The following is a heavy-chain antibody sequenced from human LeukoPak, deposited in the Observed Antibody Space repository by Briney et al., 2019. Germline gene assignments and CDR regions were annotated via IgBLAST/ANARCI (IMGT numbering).Heavy chain of an antibody. J-gene: IGHJ6*03. D-gene: IGHD6-19*01. V-gene: IGHV1-2*02. Sequence: GASVKVSCKAYGYTFTGYYMHWVRQAAGQGLEWMGWINPNSGGTNYAQKFQGRVTMTRDTSISTAYMELSRLRSDDAAVYYCARGESFGSGWFYYYMDVWGKGTTVTVSS. CDR1: GYTFTGYY. CDR2: INPNSGGT. CDR3: ARGESFGSGWFYYYMDV.